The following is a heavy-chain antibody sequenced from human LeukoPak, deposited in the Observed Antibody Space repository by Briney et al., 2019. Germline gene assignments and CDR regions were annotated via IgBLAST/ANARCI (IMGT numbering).Heavy chain of an antibody. CDR2: INHSGST. D-gene: IGHD3-16*01. Sequence: SETLSLTCAVYGGSFSGYYWSWIRQPPGKGLEWIGEINHSGSTNYNPSLKSRVTISVDTSKNQLSLKLSSVTAADTAVYYCARASEVLRSVDYWGQGTLVTVSS. CDR3: ARASEVLRSVDY. V-gene: IGHV4-34*01. J-gene: IGHJ4*02. CDR1: GGSFSGYY.